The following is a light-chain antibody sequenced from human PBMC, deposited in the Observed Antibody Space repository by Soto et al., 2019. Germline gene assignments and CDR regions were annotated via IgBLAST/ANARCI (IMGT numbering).Light chain of an antibody. CDR1: QSVSSSY. Sequence: EIVLTQSPGTLSLSPGESATLSCRASQSVSSSYLAWYQQKPGQAPRLLIYGASSRATGILDRFSGSVSGTDFTLTISRREPEDFAVYYCQQYGSSPPMYTFGQGTKLEIK. J-gene: IGKJ2*01. CDR3: QQYGSSPPMYT. V-gene: IGKV3-20*01. CDR2: GAS.